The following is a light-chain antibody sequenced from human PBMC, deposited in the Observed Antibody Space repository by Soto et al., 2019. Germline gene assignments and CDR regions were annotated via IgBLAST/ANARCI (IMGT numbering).Light chain of an antibody. J-gene: IGLJ1*01. V-gene: IGLV1-44*01. CDR1: SSNIGSNN. Sequence: QSVLTQPPSASGTPGQRVTISCSGSSSNIGSNNVNWYQQLPGTAPKLLIYSNDQRPSGVPDRFSGSKSGTSASLAISGLQSEDEADYYCASWDDSLNGLFGTGTRSPS. CDR2: SND. CDR3: ASWDDSLNGL.